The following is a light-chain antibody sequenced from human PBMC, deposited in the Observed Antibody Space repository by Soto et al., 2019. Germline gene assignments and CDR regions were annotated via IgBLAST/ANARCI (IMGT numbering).Light chain of an antibody. Sequence: QSVLTQPASVSGSPGQSITISCTGTSSDVGGYNYVSWYQQHPGKAPKLMIYEVSNRPSGVSNRFSGPKSGNTASLTISGLQAEDEADYYCSSYTSSSPLVFGGGTQLTVL. CDR3: SSYTSSSPLV. CDR2: EVS. J-gene: IGLJ3*02. CDR1: SSDVGGYNY. V-gene: IGLV2-14*01.